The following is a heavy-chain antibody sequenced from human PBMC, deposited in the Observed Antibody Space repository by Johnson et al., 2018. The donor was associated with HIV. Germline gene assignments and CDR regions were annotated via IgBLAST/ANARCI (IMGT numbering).Heavy chain of an antibody. CDR1: GFTFSNAW. CDR2: IYSGGST. Sequence: VQLVESGGGLVKPGGSLRLSCAASGFTFSNAWMSWVRQAPGKGLEWVSVIYSGGSTYYADSVKGRFTISRDNSKNTLYLQMNSLRAEDTAVYYCARDEVAGAFDIWGQGTMVTVSS. J-gene: IGHJ3*02. V-gene: IGHV3-66*01. CDR3: ARDEVAGAFDI.